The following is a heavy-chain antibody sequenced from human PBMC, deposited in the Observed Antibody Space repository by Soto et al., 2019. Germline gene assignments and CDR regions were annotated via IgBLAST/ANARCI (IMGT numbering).Heavy chain of an antibody. D-gene: IGHD1-7*01. CDR2: ISVSGGST. CDR3: AKDLTNNWNYHYSYYGMDV. Sequence: GGSLRLSCAASGFTFSSYAMSWVRQAPGKGLEWVSAISVSGGSTYYADSVKGRFTISRDNSKNTLYLQMNSLRAEDTAIYYCAKDLTNNWNYHYSYYGMDVWGQGTTVTVSS. V-gene: IGHV3-23*01. CDR1: GFTFSSYA. J-gene: IGHJ6*02.